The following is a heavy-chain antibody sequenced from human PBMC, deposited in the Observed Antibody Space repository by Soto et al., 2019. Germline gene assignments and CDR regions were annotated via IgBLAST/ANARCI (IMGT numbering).Heavy chain of an antibody. Sequence: GGSLRLSCAASGFTFSSYAMSWVRQAPGKGLEWVSAISGSGGSTYYADSVKGRFTISRDNSKNTLYLQMNSLRAEDTVVYYCANALGYCSSTSCKILDDYYYYYYMDVWGKGTTVTVSS. CDR3: ANALGYCSSTSCKILDDYYYYYYMDV. CDR1: GFTFSSYA. CDR2: ISGSGGST. D-gene: IGHD2-2*01. V-gene: IGHV3-23*01. J-gene: IGHJ6*03.